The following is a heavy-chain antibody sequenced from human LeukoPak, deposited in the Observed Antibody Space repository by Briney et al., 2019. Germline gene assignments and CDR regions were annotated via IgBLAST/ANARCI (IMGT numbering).Heavy chain of an antibody. J-gene: IGHJ1*01. CDR2: IKSDGST. D-gene: IGHD3-22*01. V-gene: IGHV3-74*01. CDR1: EFTFSAYW. CDR3: ARAPSEIGGYYPEYFRH. Sequence: GGSLRLSCAASEFTFSAYWMHWVRQAPGKGLVWVSRIKSDGSTNYADSVKGRFTISRDNAKNTVSLQMNSLRPEDTGVYYCARAPSEIGGYYPEYFRHWGQGTLVTVSS.